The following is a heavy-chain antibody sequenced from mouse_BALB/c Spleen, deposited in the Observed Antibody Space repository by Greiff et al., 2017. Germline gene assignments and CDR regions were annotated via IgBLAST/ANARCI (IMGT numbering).Heavy chain of an antibody. CDR1: GFTFSSYA. J-gene: IGHJ4*01. D-gene: IGHD2-14*01. V-gene: IGHV5-9-4*01. CDR2: ISSGGSYT. CDR3: ARNRYDHYAMDY. Sequence: EVQVVESGGGLVKPGGSLKLSCAASGFTFSSYAMSWVRQSPEKRLEWVAEISSGGSYTYYPDTVTGRFTISRDNAKNTLYLEMSSLRSEDTAMYYCARNRYDHYAMDYWGQGTSVTVSS.